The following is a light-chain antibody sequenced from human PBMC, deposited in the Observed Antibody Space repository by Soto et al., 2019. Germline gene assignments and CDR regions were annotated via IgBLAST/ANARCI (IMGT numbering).Light chain of an antibody. V-gene: IGLV6-57*04. J-gene: IGLJ2*01. CDR1: SGSIASNY. CDR3: QSYDSSNPVV. CDR2: EDD. Sequence: NFMLTQPHSVSESPGKTVTISCTRSSGSIASNYVQWYQQRPGSAPTTLIYEDDQRPSGVPDRFSGSIDRSSNSASLTISGLTTEDEADYYCQSYDSSNPVVFGGGTKLTVL.